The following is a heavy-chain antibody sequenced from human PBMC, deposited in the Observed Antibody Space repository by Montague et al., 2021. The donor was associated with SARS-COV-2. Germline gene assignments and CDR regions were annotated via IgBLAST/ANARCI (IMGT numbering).Heavy chain of an antibody. CDR3: ASELADYGAFDY. Sequence: SLRLSCAASGFTFSSYAMHWVRQAPGKGLEWVADIRCGGSNKYYADSVKGRFTIPRDNSKNTLYLQMNSLRAEDTAVYYCASELADYGAFDYWGQGTLVTVSS. CDR2: IRCGGSNK. CDR1: GFTFSSYA. J-gene: IGHJ4*02. V-gene: IGHV3-30*04. D-gene: IGHD4-17*01.